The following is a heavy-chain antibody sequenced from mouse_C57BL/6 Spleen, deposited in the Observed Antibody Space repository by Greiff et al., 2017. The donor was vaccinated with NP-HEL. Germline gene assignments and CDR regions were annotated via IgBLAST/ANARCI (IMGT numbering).Heavy chain of an antibody. Sequence: QVQLKESGAELVRPGASVTLSCKASGYTFTDYEMHWVKQTPVHGLEWIGAIDPETGGTAYNQKFKGKAILTADKSSSTAYMELRSLTSEDSAVYYCTRRVTTTDWYFDVWGAGTTGTVSS. CDR1: GYTFTDYE. V-gene: IGHV1-15*01. D-gene: IGHD2-13*01. CDR2: IDPETGGT. J-gene: IGHJ1*01. CDR3: TRRVTTTDWYFDV.